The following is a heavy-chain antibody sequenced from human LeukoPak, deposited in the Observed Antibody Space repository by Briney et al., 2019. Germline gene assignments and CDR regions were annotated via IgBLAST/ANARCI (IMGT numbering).Heavy chain of an antibody. CDR1: GGSFSGHY. Sequence: NSSETLSLTCAVYGGSFSGHYWSWIRQPPGKGLEWIGEINHSGSTNYNPSLKSGGTISVDTTKNQYALLLSSVTAEDWAVYYCATGPKNVDTAMGGQYYFDYWGQGTLVTVP. V-gene: IGHV4-34*01. CDR2: INHSGST. CDR3: ATGPKNVDTAMGGQYYFDY. D-gene: IGHD5-18*01. J-gene: IGHJ4*02.